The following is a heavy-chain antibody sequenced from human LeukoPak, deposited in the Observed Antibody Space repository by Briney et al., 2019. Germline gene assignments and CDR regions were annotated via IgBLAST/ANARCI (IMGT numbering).Heavy chain of an antibody. CDR1: GFTFSSYD. J-gene: IGHJ4*02. Sequence: GGSLRLACAASGFTFSSYDVSWLRQAPGKGLQWVSAVSSGGDRTYYADSVKGRFSISRDNSKNTLYLQMNSLSADDTAVYYCASGGGYCSTTSCYVLYYWGQGALVTVSS. CDR3: ASGGGYCSTTSCYVLYY. D-gene: IGHD2-2*01. CDR2: VSSGGDRT. V-gene: IGHV3-23*01.